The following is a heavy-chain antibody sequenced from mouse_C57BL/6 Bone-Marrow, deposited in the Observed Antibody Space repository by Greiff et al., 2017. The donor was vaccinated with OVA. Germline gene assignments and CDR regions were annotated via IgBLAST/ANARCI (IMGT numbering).Heavy chain of an antibody. CDR2: IDPSDSYT. CDR3: AREGDWYFDV. J-gene: IGHJ1*03. Sequence: QVQLQQPGAELVKPGASVKLSCKASGYTFTSYWMQWVKQRPGQGLEWIGEIDPSDSYTNYNQKFKGKATLTVDTSSSTAYMQLSSLTSEVSAVYYCAREGDWYFDVWGTGTTVTVSS. CDR1: GYTFTSYW. V-gene: IGHV1-50*01.